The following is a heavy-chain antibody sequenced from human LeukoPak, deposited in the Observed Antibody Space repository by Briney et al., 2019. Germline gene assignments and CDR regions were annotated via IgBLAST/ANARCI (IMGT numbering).Heavy chain of an antibody. D-gene: IGHD5-12*01. CDR1: GYTLTELS. V-gene: IGHV1-24*01. Sequence: VASVTVSCKVSGYTLTELSMHWVRQAPGKGLEWMGGFDPEDGETIYAQKFQGRVTMTEDTSTDTAYMELSSLRSEDTAVYYCATGSKWLRPADYWGQGTLVTVSS. J-gene: IGHJ4*02. CDR2: FDPEDGET. CDR3: ATGSKWLRPADY.